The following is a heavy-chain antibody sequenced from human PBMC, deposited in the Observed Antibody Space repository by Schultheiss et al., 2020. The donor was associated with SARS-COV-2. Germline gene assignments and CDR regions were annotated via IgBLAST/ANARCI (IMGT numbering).Heavy chain of an antibody. V-gene: IGHV3-7*01. CDR3: ARDGGSGTPGVYFDL. CDR2: IKEDGSEK. CDR1: GFTLSSYW. D-gene: IGHD1-26*01. Sequence: GGSLRLSCAASGFTLSSYWMSWVRQAPGKGLEWVANIKEDGSEKCYVDSVKGRFTISRDNSKNTLYLQMNSLRVEDTAVYYCARDGGSGTPGVYFDLWGRGTLVTVSS. J-gene: IGHJ2*01.